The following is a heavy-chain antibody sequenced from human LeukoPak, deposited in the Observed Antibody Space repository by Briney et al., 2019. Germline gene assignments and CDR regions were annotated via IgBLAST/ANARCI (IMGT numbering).Heavy chain of an antibody. Sequence: SQTLSLTCAISGDSVSTNGIAWIWIRQSPSRGLEWLGRTYYRSKWNNDYAVSVKGRITINPDTSKNQFSLQLNSVTPEDTAVYYCARASLQSVYLDCWGQGTLGTVSS. CDR1: GDSVSTNGIA. CDR3: ARASLQSVYLDC. J-gene: IGHJ4*02. CDR2: TYYRSKWNN. V-gene: IGHV6-1*01.